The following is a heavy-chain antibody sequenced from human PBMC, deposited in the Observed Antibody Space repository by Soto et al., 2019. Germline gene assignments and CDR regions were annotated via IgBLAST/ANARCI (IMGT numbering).Heavy chain of an antibody. V-gene: IGHV3-9*01. CDR2: ISWNSGSI. CDR1: GFTFDDYA. Sequence: EVQLVESGGGLVQPGRSLRLSCAASGFTFDDYAMHWVRQAPGKGLEWVSGISWNSGSIGYADSVKGRFTISRDNAKNSLYLQMNRLRAEDTALYYCASLDKTPLSDYWGQGTLVTVSS. CDR3: ASLDKTPLSDY. J-gene: IGHJ4*02. D-gene: IGHD2-8*01.